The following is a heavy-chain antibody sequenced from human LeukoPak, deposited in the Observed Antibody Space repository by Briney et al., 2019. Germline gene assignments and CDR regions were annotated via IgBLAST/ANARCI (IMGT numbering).Heavy chain of an antibody. CDR1: GFTFSSYG. V-gene: IGHV3-30*18. CDR3: AKDLESFCGGDCSNYFDY. J-gene: IGHJ4*02. CDR2: ISYDGSNE. Sequence: GGSLRLSCAASGFTFSSYGMHWVRQAPGKGLEWVAVISYDGSNEYYADSVKGRFTISRDNSKNTLYLQMNSLRAEDTAVYYCAKDLESFCGGDCSNYFDYWGQGTLVTVSS. D-gene: IGHD2-21*02.